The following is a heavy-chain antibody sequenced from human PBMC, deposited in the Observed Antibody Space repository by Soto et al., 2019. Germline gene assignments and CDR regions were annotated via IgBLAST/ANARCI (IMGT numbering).Heavy chain of an antibody. CDR3: ARESPPADY. CDR1: GYTFSSYA. V-gene: IGHV1-18*01. CDR2: FSAYNGNT. J-gene: IGHJ4*02. Sequence: QVQLVQSGAEVKQPGASVKVSCKASGYTFSSYAISWVRQAPGQGLEWMGWFSAYNGNTNYAQKPQGRVTMTTDTSTSKAYMELGSLRSDDTAVYYCARESPPADYWGQGTLVTVSS.